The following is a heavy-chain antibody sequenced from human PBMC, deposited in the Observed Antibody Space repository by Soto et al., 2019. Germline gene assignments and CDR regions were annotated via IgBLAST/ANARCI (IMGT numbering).Heavy chain of an antibody. CDR1: GLAFGNYA. Sequence: GGSLRLSCRASGLAFGNYAMNWVRQVPGRGLEWVAGLSTNGHSTYYADSVRGRFTISRDNSKITVYLQMNSLRAEDTAVYYCAKDRAFNYFYGMDVWGQGTTVTVSS. CDR3: AKDRAFNYFYGMDV. CDR2: LSTNGHST. J-gene: IGHJ6*02. V-gene: IGHV3-23*01. D-gene: IGHD3-10*01.